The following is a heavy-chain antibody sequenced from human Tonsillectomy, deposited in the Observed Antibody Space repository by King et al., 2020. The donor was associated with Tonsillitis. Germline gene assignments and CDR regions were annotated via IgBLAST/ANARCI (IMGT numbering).Heavy chain of an antibody. CDR2: IYPGDSDT. V-gene: IGHV5-51*01. CDR3: ARHVSLWFGELLGYYYYGMDV. CDR1: GYSFTSYW. D-gene: IGHD3-10*01. J-gene: IGHJ6*02. Sequence: VQLVESGAEVKKPGESLKISCKGSGYSFTSYWIGWVRQMPGKGLEWMGIIYPGDSDTRYSPSFQGQVTISADKSISTAYLQWSSLKASDTAMYYCARHVSLWFGELLGYYYYGMDVWGQGTTVTVSS.